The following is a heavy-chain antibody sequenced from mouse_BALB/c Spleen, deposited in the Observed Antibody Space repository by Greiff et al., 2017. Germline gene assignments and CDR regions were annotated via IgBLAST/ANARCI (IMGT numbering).Heavy chain of an antibody. D-gene: IGHD2-4*01. CDR2: ISDGGSYT. V-gene: IGHV5-4*02. CDR3: ARGGGSCPMITTKAMDY. Sequence: EVKLVESGGGLVKPGGSLKLSCAASGFTFSDYYMYWVRQTPEKRLEWVATISDGGSYTYYPDSVQGRFTISRDNAKNNLYLQMSSLKSEDTAMYYCARGGGSCPMITTKAMDYWGQGTSVTVSS. CDR1: GFTFSDYY. J-gene: IGHJ4*01.